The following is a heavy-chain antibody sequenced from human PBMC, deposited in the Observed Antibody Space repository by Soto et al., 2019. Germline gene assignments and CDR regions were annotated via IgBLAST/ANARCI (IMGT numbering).Heavy chain of an antibody. CDR2: TYYRSKWYF. V-gene: IGHV6-1*01. Sequence: SQTLSLTCAISGDNVSSNSAGWNWIRQTPSRGLEWLGRTYYRSKWYFNYAVSVESRITINPDTSKNQFSLQLSSVTPDDTAVYYCARGSWDDVSGHYYMDVWGKGTTVTV. D-gene: IGHD1-1*01. CDR3: ARGSWDDVSGHYYMDV. CDR1: GDNVSSNSAG. J-gene: IGHJ6*03.